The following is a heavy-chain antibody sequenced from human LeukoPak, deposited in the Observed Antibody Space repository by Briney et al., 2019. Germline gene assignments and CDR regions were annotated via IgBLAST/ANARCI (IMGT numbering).Heavy chain of an antibody. V-gene: IGHV3-53*01. J-gene: IGHJ4*02. CDR3: ARAGTGTFDY. Sequence: GGSLRLSCAASGFTFSSYWMHWVRQGPGKGLEWVSVIYSGGSTYYADSVKGRFTISRDNSKNTLYLQMNSLRAEDTAVYYCARAGTGTFDYWGQGTLVTVSS. D-gene: IGHD3-10*01. CDR1: GFTFSSYW. CDR2: IYSGGST.